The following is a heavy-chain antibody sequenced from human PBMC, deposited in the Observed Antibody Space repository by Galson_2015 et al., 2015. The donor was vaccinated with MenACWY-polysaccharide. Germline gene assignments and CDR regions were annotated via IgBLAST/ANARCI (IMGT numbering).Heavy chain of an antibody. CDR2: IYHSGGT. D-gene: IGHD1-26*01. J-gene: IGHJ4*02. CDR3: ARVEKYSGSYYILH. Sequence: ETLSLTCAVSGYSISSGYYWGWIRQPPGKGLEWIGSIYHSGGTYYNPSLKSRVTISVDTSKNQFSLKLSPVTAADTAVYYCARVEKYSGSYYILHWGQGTLVTVSS. V-gene: IGHV4-38-2*01. CDR1: GYSISSGYY.